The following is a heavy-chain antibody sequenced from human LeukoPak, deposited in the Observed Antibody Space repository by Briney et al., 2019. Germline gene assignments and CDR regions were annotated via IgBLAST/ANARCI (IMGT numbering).Heavy chain of an antibody. D-gene: IGHD3-3*01. CDR1: GFTFSDSY. J-gene: IGHJ4*02. V-gene: IGHV3-11*01. CDR3: ASQYDFWSGYYDY. Sequence: RGSLRLSCAAPGFTFSDSYMSWIPQAPGKGLEWGSYISSSGSTIYYADSVKGRFTISRDNAKKSLYLQMNSLRAEDTAVYYCASQYDFWSGYYDYWGQGTLVTVSS. CDR2: ISSSGSTI.